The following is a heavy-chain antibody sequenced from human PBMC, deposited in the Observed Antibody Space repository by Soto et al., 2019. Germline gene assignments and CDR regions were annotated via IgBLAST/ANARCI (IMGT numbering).Heavy chain of an antibody. D-gene: IGHD3-3*01. CDR1: GGTFSSYA. CDR3: ALQLEGYDFWSGYYSVY. J-gene: IGHJ4*02. Sequence: GASVKVSCKASGGTFSSYAISWVRQAPGQGLEWMGGIIPIFGTANYAQKFQGRVTITADESTSTAYMELSSLRSEDTAVYYCALQLEGYDFWSGYYSVYWGQGTLVTVSS. V-gene: IGHV1-69*13. CDR2: IIPIFGTA.